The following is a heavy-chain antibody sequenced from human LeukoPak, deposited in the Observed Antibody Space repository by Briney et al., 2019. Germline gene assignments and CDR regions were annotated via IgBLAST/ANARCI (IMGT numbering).Heavy chain of an antibody. CDR3: ARQRRTRGAFDI. Sequence: SETLSLTCAVYGGSFSGYYWSWIRQPPGKGLEWIGEINHSGSTNYNPSLKSRVTISVDTSKNQFSLKLSSVTAADTAVYYCARQRRTRGAFDIWGQGTTVTVSS. D-gene: IGHD1-1*01. V-gene: IGHV4-34*01. J-gene: IGHJ3*02. CDR1: GGSFSGYY. CDR2: INHSGST.